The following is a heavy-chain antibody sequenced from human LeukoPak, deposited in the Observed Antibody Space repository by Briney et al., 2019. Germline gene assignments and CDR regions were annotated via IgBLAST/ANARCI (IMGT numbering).Heavy chain of an antibody. J-gene: IGHJ4*02. CDR1: GFTFSSYS. D-gene: IGHD5-24*01. V-gene: IGHV3-21*01. CDR3: ARETGYRTYYFDY. Sequence: GGSLRLSCAASGFTFSSYSMNWVRQAPGKGLEWVSSISSSSSYIYYADSVKSRFTISRDNAKNSLYLQMNSLRAEDTAVYYCARETGYRTYYFDYWGQGTLVTVSS. CDR2: ISSSSSYI.